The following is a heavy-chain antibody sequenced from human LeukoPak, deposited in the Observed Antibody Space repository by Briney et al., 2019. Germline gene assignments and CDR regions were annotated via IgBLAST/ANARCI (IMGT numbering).Heavy chain of an antibody. D-gene: IGHD2-15*01. Sequence: ASETLSLTCAVYGGSFSGYYWSWIRQPPGKGLEWIGEINHSGSTNYNPSLKSRVTMSVDTSKNQFSLKLSSVTAADTAVYYCARELLYCSGGSCYFDYWGQGTLVTVSS. CDR2: INHSGST. V-gene: IGHV4-34*01. CDR3: ARELLYCSGGSCYFDY. J-gene: IGHJ4*02. CDR1: GGSFSGYY.